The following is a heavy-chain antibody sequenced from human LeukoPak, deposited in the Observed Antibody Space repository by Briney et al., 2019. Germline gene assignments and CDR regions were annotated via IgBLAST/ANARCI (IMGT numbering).Heavy chain of an antibody. J-gene: IGHJ4*02. CDR3: AKMVREFYTISYYFDY. Sequence: PGGSLRLSCAASGFTFSGYAMNWVRQAPGKGLEWDSGISGSGAGTYYADSVKGRFTISRDNSKNTLYLQMNSLRADDMAVYYCAKMVREFYTISYYFDYWGQGTLVTVSS. V-gene: IGHV3-23*01. CDR1: GFTFSGYA. D-gene: IGHD2-8*01. CDR2: ISGSGAGT.